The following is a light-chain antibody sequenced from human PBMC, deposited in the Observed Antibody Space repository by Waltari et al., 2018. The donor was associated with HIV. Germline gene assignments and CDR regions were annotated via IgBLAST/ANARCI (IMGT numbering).Light chain of an antibody. Sequence: QSALTQPASVSGSPGPPITIACPGTTSDIYISWSPRPTGNVPRLIFFEATNRPPWLPSRFSAAKSANTASLTISGLHTDDEADYFCASVTSNNILLFGGGTRLTVL. CDR2: EAT. V-gene: IGLV2-14*01. CDR1: TSDIY. CDR3: ASVTSNNILL. J-gene: IGLJ3*02.